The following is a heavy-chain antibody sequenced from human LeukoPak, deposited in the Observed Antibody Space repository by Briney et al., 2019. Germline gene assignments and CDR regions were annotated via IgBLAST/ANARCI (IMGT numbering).Heavy chain of an antibody. D-gene: IGHD2-8*01. CDR2: ISYDGSNK. CDR1: GFTFSSYA. Sequence: GGSLRLSCAASGFTFSSYAMHWVRQAPGKGLEWVAVISYDGSNKYYADSVKGRFTISRDNSKNMLYLQMGSLRADDSAIYYCAVDLAHGVPDYFDYWGQGTLVTVSS. CDR3: AVDLAHGVPDYFDY. J-gene: IGHJ4*02. V-gene: IGHV3-30-3*01.